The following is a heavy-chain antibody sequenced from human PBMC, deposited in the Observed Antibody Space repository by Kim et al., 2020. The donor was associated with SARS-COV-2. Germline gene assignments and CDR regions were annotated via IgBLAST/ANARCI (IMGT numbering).Heavy chain of an antibody. J-gene: IGHJ3*02. CDR3: ARDSLARLLPDAFDI. D-gene: IGHD2-21*02. CDR2: IYYSGST. Sequence: SDTLSLTCTVSGGSISSSSYYWGWIRQPPGKGLEWIGSIYYSGSTYYNPSLKSRVTISVDTSKNQFSLKLSSVTAADTAVYYCARDSLARLLPDAFDIWGQGTMVTVSS. V-gene: IGHV4-39*07. CDR1: GGSISSSSYY.